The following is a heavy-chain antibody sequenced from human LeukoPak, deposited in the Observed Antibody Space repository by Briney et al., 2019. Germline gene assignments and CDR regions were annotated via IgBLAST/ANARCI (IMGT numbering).Heavy chain of an antibody. CDR3: ARDLSTPHYFDY. CDR1: GYTFTSYY. J-gene: IGHJ4*02. CDR2: INPSGGST. Sequence: ASVKVSYKASGYTFTSYYMHWVRQAPGQGLEWMGIINPSGGSTSYAQKFQGRVTMTRDMSTSTVYMELSSLRSEDTAVYYCARDLSTPHYFDYWGQGTLVTVSS. V-gene: IGHV1-46*01.